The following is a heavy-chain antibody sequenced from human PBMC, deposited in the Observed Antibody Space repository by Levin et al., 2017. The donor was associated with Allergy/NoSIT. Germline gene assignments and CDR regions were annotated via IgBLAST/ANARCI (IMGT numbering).Heavy chain of an antibody. V-gene: IGHV4-34*01. CDR3: ARGLVYSSSWYSY. CDR1: GGSFSGYY. J-gene: IGHJ4*02. Sequence: TSETLSLTCAVYGGSFSGYYWSWIRQPPGKGLEWIGEINHSGSTNYNPSLKSRVTISVDTSKNQFSLKLSSVTAADTAVYYCARGLVYSSSWYSYWGQGTLVTVSS. CDR2: INHSGST. D-gene: IGHD6-13*01.